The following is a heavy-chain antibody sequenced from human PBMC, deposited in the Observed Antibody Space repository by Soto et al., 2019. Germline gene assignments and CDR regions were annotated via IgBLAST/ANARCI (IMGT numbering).Heavy chain of an antibody. Sequence: SETLSLTCAVYGGSFSGYYWSWIRQPPGKGLEWIGEINHSGSTNYNPSLKSRVTISVDTSKNQFSLKLSSVTAADTAVYYCARGLLLWFGARAYYYYGMDVWGQGTTVTVSS. CDR3: ARGLLLWFGARAYYYYGMDV. V-gene: IGHV4-34*01. CDR1: GGSFSGYY. CDR2: INHSGST. D-gene: IGHD3-10*01. J-gene: IGHJ6*02.